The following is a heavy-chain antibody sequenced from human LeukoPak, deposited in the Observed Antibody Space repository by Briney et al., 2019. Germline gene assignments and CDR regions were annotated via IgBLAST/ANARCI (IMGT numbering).Heavy chain of an antibody. D-gene: IGHD2-8*01. CDR1: GGSISRYY. Sequence: SETLSLTCTVSGGSISRYYWSWIRRPPGKGLEWIGYIDDSGNTNYNPSLKSQVTISVDKSKNQFSLKLSSVTAADTAVYYCARGASGIVLMVYAMRFDYWGQGTLVTVSS. CDR3: ARGASGIVLMVYAMRFDY. J-gene: IGHJ4*02. CDR2: IDDSGNT. V-gene: IGHV4-59*12.